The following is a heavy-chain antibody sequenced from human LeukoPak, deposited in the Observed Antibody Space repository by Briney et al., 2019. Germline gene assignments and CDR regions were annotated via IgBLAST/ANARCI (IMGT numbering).Heavy chain of an antibody. V-gene: IGHV5-10-1*01. D-gene: IGHD3-22*01. CDR2: IDPSDSYT. CDR3: ARTYYYDSSGLVPGY. Sequence: GESLKISFKGSGYSFTSYWISWVRQMPGKGLEWMGRIDPSDSYTNYSPSLQGHVTISADKSISTAYLQWSSLKASDTAMYYCARTYYYDSSGLVPGYWGQGTLVTVSS. J-gene: IGHJ4*02. CDR1: GYSFTSYW.